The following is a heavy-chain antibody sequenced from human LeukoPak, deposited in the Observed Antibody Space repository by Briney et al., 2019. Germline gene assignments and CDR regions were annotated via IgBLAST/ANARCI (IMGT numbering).Heavy chain of an antibody. CDR1: GGSSDDYY. Sequence: PSETLSLTCAVYGGSSDDYYCSWIRQPPGKGLEWIGEIHPHGIFYYNSSLTSRVTISIDTSKSQFSLRLTSVTAAGTAFYYCARGRDRSKAGDHWGQGSLVTVSS. CDR3: ARGRDRSKAGDH. V-gene: IGHV4-34*01. CDR2: IHPHGIF. D-gene: IGHD5-24*01. J-gene: IGHJ4*02.